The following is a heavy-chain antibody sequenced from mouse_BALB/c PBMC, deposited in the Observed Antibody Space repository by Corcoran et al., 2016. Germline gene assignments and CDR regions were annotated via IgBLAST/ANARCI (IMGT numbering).Heavy chain of an antibody. Sequence: LVKTGASVKISCKASGYSFTGYYMHWVKQSHGKSREWIGYISCYNGATSYNQKFKGKATFTVDTSSSTAYMQFNSLTSEDSAVYYCARSGYDEWYFDVWGAGTTVTVSS. CDR3: ARSGYDEWYFDV. J-gene: IGHJ1*01. D-gene: IGHD2-2*01. V-gene: IGHV1S34*01. CDR2: ISCYNGAT. CDR1: GYSFTGYY.